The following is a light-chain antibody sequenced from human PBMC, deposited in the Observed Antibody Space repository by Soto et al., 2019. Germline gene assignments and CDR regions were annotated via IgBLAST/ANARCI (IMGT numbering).Light chain of an antibody. CDR3: QQLNDRRFS. V-gene: IGKV1-39*01. CDR2: AAF. CDR1: QSINRD. J-gene: IGKJ2*01. Sequence: DIQMTQSPFSLSASVGDRVTITCRASQSINRDLNWYQQKPGKAPNLLIYAAFTLESGVPSRFSGSGSGTDFTLTISSLQPEDFATYYCQQLNDRRFSFGQGTKLDIK.